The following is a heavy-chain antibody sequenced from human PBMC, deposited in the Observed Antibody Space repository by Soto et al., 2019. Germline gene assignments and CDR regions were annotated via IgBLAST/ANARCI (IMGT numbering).Heavy chain of an antibody. CDR3: AKDRLANPPYYYYYYGLDV. V-gene: IGHV3-30*18. Sequence: GGSLRLSCAASGFTLSSYGMHWVRQAPGKGLEWVATISYDGSNKYYADSVKGRFTISRDRSKNTLYLQMNSLRAADTAVYYCAKDRLANPPYYYYYYGLDVWGQGTTVTVSS. CDR1: GFTLSSYG. CDR2: ISYDGSNK. J-gene: IGHJ6*02.